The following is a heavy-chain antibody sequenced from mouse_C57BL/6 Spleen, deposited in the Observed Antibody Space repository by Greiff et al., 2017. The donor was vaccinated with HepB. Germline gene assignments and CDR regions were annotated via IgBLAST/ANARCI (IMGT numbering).Heavy chain of an antibody. V-gene: IGHV1-7*01. CDR1: GYTFTSYW. CDR3: AREDYGSSPYWYFDV. CDR2: INPSSGYT. J-gene: IGHJ1*03. D-gene: IGHD1-1*01. Sequence: VQLQQSGAELAKPGASVKLSCKASGYTFTSYWMHWVKQRPGQGLEWIGYINPSSGYTKYNQKFKDKATLTANKSSSTAYMQLSSLTYEDSAVYYCAREDYGSSPYWYFDVGGTGTTVTVSS.